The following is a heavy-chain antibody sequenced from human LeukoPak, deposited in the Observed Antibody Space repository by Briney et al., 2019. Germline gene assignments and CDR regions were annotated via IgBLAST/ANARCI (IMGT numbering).Heavy chain of an antibody. J-gene: IGHJ4*02. CDR3: ARDRYYYDSSGYYQLDY. CDR1: GVSLSSYY. Sequence: SETLSLTCTVSGVSLSSYYWSWIRQPAGKGLEWIGRFYTSGSTNYNPSLKSRVTMSVDTSKNQFSLKLSSVTAADTAVYYCARDRYYYDSSGYYQLDYWGQGTLVTVSS. D-gene: IGHD3-22*01. CDR2: FYTSGST. V-gene: IGHV4-4*07.